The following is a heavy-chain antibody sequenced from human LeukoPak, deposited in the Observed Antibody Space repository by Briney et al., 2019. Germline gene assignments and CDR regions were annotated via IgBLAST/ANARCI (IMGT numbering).Heavy chain of an antibody. CDR1: GSTFTGYY. V-gene: IGHV1-2*02. Sequence: ASVKVSCKASGSTFTGYYMHWVRQAPGQGLEWIGWINPNSGGTPFARRFQGRVTMTRDTSIGATYMELSRLTSDDTALYYCAAQCNDDFCYKRDYMDVWGKGTMVIVSS. D-gene: IGHD2-2*02. J-gene: IGHJ6*03. CDR2: INPNSGGT. CDR3: AAQCNDDFCYKRDYMDV.